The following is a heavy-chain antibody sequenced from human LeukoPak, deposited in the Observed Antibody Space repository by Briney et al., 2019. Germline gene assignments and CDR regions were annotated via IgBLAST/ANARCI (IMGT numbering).Heavy chain of an antibody. D-gene: IGHD6-6*01. J-gene: IGHJ6*03. CDR3: AREGSSSSQFIDYYYMDD. CDR2: INPNSGGT. CDR1: EYTFIDYY. V-gene: IGHV1-2*02. Sequence: VASVKVACKASEYTFIDYYIHWVRQAPGQGLEWMGWINPNSGGTNYAQKFQGRVTMTRDTSISTAYMELSRLRSDDTAVFYCAREGSSSSQFIDYYYMDDWGKGTTVTVSS.